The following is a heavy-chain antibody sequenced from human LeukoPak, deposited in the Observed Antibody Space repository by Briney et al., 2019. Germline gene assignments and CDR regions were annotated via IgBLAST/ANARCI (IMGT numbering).Heavy chain of an antibody. D-gene: IGHD4-17*01. CDR2: IYYSGST. CDR3: ARGTTVTTLFDY. Sequence: SETLSLTCTVSGGSISSGDYYWSWIRQPPGKGLEWIGYIYYSGSTYYNPPLKSRVTISVDTSKNQFSLKLSSVTAADTAVYYCARGTTVTTLFDYWGQGTLVTVSS. CDR1: GGSISSGDYY. V-gene: IGHV4-30-4*01. J-gene: IGHJ4*02.